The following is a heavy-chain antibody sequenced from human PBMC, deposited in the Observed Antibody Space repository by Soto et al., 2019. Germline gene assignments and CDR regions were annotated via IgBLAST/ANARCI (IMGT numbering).Heavy chain of an antibody. J-gene: IGHJ6*02. Sequence: GDSLRLSCAASGFTFSSYSINWVRQAPGMGPEWVSYISSTSGTIFYVDSVKGRFTISREIAKNSLYLQMNSLRDEDTAVYCCARDVDYYYHYDMDVWSQGTSVTVSS. V-gene: IGHV3-48*02. CDR3: ARDVDYYYHYDMDV. CDR2: ISSTSGTI. D-gene: IGHD2-15*01. CDR1: GFTFSSYS.